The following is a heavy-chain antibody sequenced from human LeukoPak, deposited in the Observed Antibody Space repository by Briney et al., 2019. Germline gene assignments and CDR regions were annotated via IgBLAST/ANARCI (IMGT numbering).Heavy chain of an antibody. CDR3: AREPPYYDILTGHSPPYYFDY. CDR1: GGSFSGYY. D-gene: IGHD3-9*01. V-gene: IGHV4-34*01. J-gene: IGHJ4*02. CDR2: INHSGST. Sequence: SETLSLTCAVYGGSFSGYYWSWIRQPPGKGLEWIGEINHSGSTNYNPSLKSRVTISVDTSKNQFSLKLSSVTAADTAVHYCAREPPYYDILTGHSPPYYFDYWGQGTLVTVSS.